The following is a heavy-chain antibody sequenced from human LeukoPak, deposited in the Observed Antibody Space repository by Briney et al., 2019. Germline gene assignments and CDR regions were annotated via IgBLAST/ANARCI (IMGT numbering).Heavy chain of an antibody. Sequence: ASVKVSCKASGYTFTSYGISWVRQATGQGLEWMGWMNPNSGNTGHAQKFQGRVTITRDTSISTAYMELSSLRSEDTAVYYCARRGLYDAFDIWGHGTMVTVSS. V-gene: IGHV1-8*03. CDR2: MNPNSGNT. CDR3: ARRGLYDAFDI. J-gene: IGHJ3*02. D-gene: IGHD1-26*01. CDR1: GYTFTSYG.